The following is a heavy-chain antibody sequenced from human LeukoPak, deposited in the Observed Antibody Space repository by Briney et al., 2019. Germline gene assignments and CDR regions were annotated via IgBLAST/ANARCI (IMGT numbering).Heavy chain of an antibody. J-gene: IGHJ4*02. CDR2: ISWSSGNI. Sequence: PGGSLRLSCAASGFTFDDYAMHWVRQTPGKGLEGVSGISWSSGNIGYADSVKGRFTISRDNAKNALYLQMNSLRAEDTALYYCAKGQDGSYYRGYFDYWGQGTLVAVS. CDR1: GFTFDDYA. CDR3: AKGQDGSYYRGYFDY. V-gene: IGHV3-9*01. D-gene: IGHD1-26*01.